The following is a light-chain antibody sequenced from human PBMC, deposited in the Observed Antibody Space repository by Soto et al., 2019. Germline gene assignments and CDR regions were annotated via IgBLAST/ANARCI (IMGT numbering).Light chain of an antibody. CDR1: QSVDND. J-gene: IGKJ4*01. CDR3: QQYNNCPLA. V-gene: IGKV3D-15*01. CDR2: DAS. Sequence: EIVMTQSPATLSVSPGYRATLSCRASQSVDNDLAWYQQKPGQPPRLLIYDASTWATATPARFSCSESGTEFTLTVLSLLSEDFAVYYCQQYNNCPLAFGGGTKVETK.